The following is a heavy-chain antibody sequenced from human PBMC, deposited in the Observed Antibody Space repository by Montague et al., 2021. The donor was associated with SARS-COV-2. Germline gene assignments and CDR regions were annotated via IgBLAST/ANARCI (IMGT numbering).Heavy chain of an antibody. CDR2: IYDSGST. D-gene: IGHD6-13*01. Sequence: SETLSLTCTVSGGSISSSNYYWDWIRQPPGKGLEWIGSIYDSGSTYYNPSLKSRVTISVDTSKNQFSLKLSSVTAADTAVYYCARDTEGYISSWYHDYWGQGTLVTVSS. CDR1: GGSISSSNYY. CDR3: ARDTEGYISSWYHDY. V-gene: IGHV4-39*07. J-gene: IGHJ4*02.